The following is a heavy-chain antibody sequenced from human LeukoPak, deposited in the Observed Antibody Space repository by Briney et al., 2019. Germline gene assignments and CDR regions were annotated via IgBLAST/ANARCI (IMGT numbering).Heavy chain of an antibody. V-gene: IGHV4-34*01. CDR2: INHSGST. D-gene: IGHD6-19*01. J-gene: IGHJ4*02. CDR1: GGSFSGYY. CDR3: ATTLITVAGLFFDY. Sequence: SETLSLTCAVYGGSFSGYYWSWIRQPPGKGLEWIGEINHSGSTNYNPSLKSRVTISVDTSKNQLSLKLSSVTAADTAVYYCATTLITVAGLFFDYWGQGTLVTVSS.